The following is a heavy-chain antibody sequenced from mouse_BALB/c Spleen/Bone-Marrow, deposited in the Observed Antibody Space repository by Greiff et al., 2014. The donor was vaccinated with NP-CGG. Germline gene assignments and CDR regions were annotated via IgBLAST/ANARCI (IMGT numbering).Heavy chain of an antibody. CDR3: ARRVYYDYDGGAWFAY. V-gene: IGHV1S56*01. Sequence: VQLQQSGAELVQPGASVKLSCKASGYTFTSYDINWVRQRPEQGLEWIGWIFPGDGSTKYNEKFKGKATLTTDKSSSTAYMQLSRLTSEDSAVYFCARRVYYDYDGGAWFAYWGQGTLVTVSA. CDR1: GYTFTSYD. J-gene: IGHJ3*01. D-gene: IGHD2-4*01. CDR2: IFPGDGST.